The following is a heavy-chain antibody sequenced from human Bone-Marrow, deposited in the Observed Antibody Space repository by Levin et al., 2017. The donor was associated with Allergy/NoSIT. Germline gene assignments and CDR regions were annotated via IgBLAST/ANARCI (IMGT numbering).Heavy chain of an antibody. J-gene: IGHJ6*02. D-gene: IGHD2/OR15-2a*01. CDR1: GGSIGSTNYF. V-gene: IGHV4-39*07. Sequence: NPSETLSLTCSVSGGSIGSTNYFWGWIRQPPGKGLEWIGSIYHTGSTHYNTSLRSRVTISQDTSKNFLSLRLSSVTVADTAVDYCASGRGDYLENIDYYYYGLDVWGQGTTVTVSS. CDR3: ASGRGDYLENIDYYYYGLDV. CDR2: IYHTGST.